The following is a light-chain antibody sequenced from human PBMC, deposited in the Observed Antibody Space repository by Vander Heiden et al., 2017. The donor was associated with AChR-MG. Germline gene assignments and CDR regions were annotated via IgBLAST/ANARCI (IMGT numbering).Light chain of an antibody. J-gene: IGLJ2*01. Sequence: QSVLTQPPSVSGAPGQRVTISCTGSSSSIGAGYDVHWYQQLPGTAPILLIYANNQRPSGVPDRFSGSKSGTSASLAITGLQAEDEADYYCQSYDSSLSGPVVFGGGTKLTVL. CDR2: ANN. V-gene: IGLV1-40*01. CDR3: QSYDSSLSGPVV. CDR1: SSSIGAGYD.